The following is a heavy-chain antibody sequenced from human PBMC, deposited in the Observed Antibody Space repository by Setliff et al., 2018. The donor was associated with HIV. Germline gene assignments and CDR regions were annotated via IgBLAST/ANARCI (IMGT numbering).Heavy chain of an antibody. CDR2: INPSGGST. CDR3: ARGYPSSPYYYYMDI. D-gene: IGHD5-12*01. V-gene: IGHV1-46*01. J-gene: IGHJ6*03. CDR1: GYSFTSYY. Sequence: ASVKVSCKASGYSFTSYYIHWVRQAPGQGLEWMGIINPSGGSTSYAQKFQGRVTMTRDTSTSTVYMELSSLRSEDTAVYNCARGYPSSPYYYYMDIWGKGTTVTVSS.